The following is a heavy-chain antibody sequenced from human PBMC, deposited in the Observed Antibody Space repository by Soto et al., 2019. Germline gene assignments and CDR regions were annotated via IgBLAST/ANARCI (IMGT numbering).Heavy chain of an antibody. D-gene: IGHD5-12*01. CDR1: GGTFNNYP. Sequence: QVQLVQSGAEVKKPASSVKVSCKASGGTFNNYPITWVRQAPGEGLEWMGGSIPIFGTANYAQNFQGRVTISVDESTSTAYMELSSLRSEDTAVYYCARGRGYSGDDHYYYFDMDVCGQVTTVTVSS. CDR2: SIPIFGTA. V-gene: IGHV1-69*01. J-gene: IGHJ6*02. CDR3: ARGRGYSGDDHYYYFDMDV.